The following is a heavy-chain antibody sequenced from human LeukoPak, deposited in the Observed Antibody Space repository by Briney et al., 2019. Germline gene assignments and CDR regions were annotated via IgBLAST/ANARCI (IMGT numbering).Heavy chain of an antibody. CDR3: ARDPGGGIVVVPAALGFDY. J-gene: IGHJ4*02. CDR1: GYTFTGYY. V-gene: IGHV1-2*02. Sequence: ASVKVSCKASGYTFTGYYMHWVRQAPGQGLERMGWINPNSGGTNYAQKFQGRVTMTRDTSISTAYMELSRLRSDDTAVYYCARDPGGGIVVVPAALGFDYWGQGTLVTVSS. D-gene: IGHD2-2*01. CDR2: INPNSGGT.